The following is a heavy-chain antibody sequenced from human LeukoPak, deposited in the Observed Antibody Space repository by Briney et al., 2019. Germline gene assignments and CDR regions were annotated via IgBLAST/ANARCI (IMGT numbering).Heavy chain of an antibody. CDR1: GYTFTRYG. V-gene: IGHV1-18*01. D-gene: IGHD2-2*01. CDR3: ARDNAIIPAEIADY. Sequence: ASAKVSCKTSGYTFTRYGISWVRQAPGQGLEWMGWISAYEGNTKYAQKVQGRVSMTTDTSTSTAYMELRSLRSDDTAVYYCARDNAIIPAEIADYWGQGTQVTVSS. CDR2: ISAYEGNT. J-gene: IGHJ4*02.